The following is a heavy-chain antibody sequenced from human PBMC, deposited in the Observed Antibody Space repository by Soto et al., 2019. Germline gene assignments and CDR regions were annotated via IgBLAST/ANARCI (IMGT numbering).Heavy chain of an antibody. CDR2: IYYSGST. V-gene: IGHV4-39*01. D-gene: IGHD4-17*01. CDR1: GGSISSSSHY. CDR3: ASYGVYIYYFDY. J-gene: IGHJ4*02. Sequence: SETLSLTGTVSGGSISSSSHYWGWIRQPPGKGLEWIGRIYYSGSTYYNPCLTSRVTISVDTSKNQFSLKLSSVTAADTAVYYSASYGVYIYYFDYWGRGTLVTVSS.